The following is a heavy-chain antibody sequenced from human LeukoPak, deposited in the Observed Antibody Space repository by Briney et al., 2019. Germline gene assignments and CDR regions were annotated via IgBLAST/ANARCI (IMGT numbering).Heavy chain of an antibody. CDR3: ARDRGSYSGGYNWFDP. CDR2: ISSSSSYI. Sequence: RAPSAFTVISKSTSSVSQPPGNWLELDSSISSSSSYIYYADSVKGRFTISRDNAKNSLYLQMNSLRADDTAVYYCARDRGSYSGGYNWFDPWGQGTLVTVSS. CDR1: AFTVISKS. V-gene: IGHV3-21*01. D-gene: IGHD5-12*01. J-gene: IGHJ5*02.